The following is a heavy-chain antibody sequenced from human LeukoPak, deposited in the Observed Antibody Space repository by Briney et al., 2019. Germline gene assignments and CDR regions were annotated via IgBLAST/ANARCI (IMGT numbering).Heavy chain of an antibody. Sequence: GESLKISCKGSGYSINNYWIGWVRQMPGKGLEWMGIIYPADSDIRYSPSFQGQVAISADKSISTAYLQWSSLKATDTAMYYCARQEYCSGGSCYTWFDPWGQGTLVIVSS. D-gene: IGHD2-15*01. CDR2: IYPADSDI. V-gene: IGHV5-51*01. CDR3: ARQEYCSGGSCYTWFDP. CDR1: GYSINNYW. J-gene: IGHJ5*02.